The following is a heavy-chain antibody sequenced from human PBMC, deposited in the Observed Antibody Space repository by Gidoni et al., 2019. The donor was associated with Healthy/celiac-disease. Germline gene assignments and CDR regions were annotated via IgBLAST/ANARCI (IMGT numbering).Heavy chain of an antibody. CDR2: IFSNDEK. Sequence: QVTLKESGPVLVTPTETLTLTCTVSGFSLSNARMGVSWIRQPPGKALEWLAHIFSNDEKSYSTSLKSRRTIYKDTSKSQVGLTMTNMDPGDTATYYCARTAYDYIWGSYEHWGQGTLVTVSS. CDR1: GFSLSNARMG. D-gene: IGHD3-16*01. V-gene: IGHV2-26*01. J-gene: IGHJ4*02. CDR3: ARTAYDYIWGSYEH.